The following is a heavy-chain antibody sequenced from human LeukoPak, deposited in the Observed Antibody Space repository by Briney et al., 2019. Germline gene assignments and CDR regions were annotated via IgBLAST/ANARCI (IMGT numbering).Heavy chain of an antibody. CDR1: GYTFTSYD. D-gene: IGHD2-2*02. V-gene: IGHV1-8*01. Sequence: ASVKVSCKASGYTFTSYDINWVRQATGQGLEWMGWMNPNSGNTGYAQKFQGRVTMTRNTSISTAYMGLSSLRSEDTAVYYCALTLRGQLLYLWDYWGQGTLVTVSS. J-gene: IGHJ4*02. CDR3: ALTLRGQLLYLWDY. CDR2: MNPNSGNT.